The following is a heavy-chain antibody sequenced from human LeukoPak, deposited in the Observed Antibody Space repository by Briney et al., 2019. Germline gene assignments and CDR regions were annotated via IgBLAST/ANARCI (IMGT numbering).Heavy chain of an antibody. V-gene: IGHV3-23*01. CDR3: AKGDFNILTGYSYYYYMDV. D-gene: IGHD3-9*01. CDR1: GFTFSSYG. Sequence: GGSLRLSCAASGFTFSSYGMNWVRQAPGKGLEWVSIISGSSGSTHYADSVKGRFTISRDNSKNTLYLQMNSLRAEDTAVYYCAKGDFNILTGYSYYYYMDVWGKRTTVTISS. CDR2: ISGSSGST. J-gene: IGHJ6*03.